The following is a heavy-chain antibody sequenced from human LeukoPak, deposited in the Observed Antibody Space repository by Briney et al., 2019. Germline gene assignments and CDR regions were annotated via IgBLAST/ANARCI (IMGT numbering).Heavy chain of an antibody. D-gene: IGHD1-26*01. J-gene: IGHJ4*02. CDR3: ARVAPRFSGGQIDY. V-gene: IGHV1-18*01. CDR2: ISAYNGNT. CDR1: GYTFASYG. Sequence: ASVKVSCKASGYTFASYGISWVRQAPGQGLEWMGWISAYNGNTNYAQKLQGRVTMTTDTSTSTAYMELRSLRSDDTAVYYCARVAPRFSGGQIDYWGQGTLVTVSS.